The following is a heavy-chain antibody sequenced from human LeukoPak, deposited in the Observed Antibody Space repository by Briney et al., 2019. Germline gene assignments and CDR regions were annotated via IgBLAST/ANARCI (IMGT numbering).Heavy chain of an antibody. V-gene: IGHV3-53*04. J-gene: IGHJ4*02. CDR3: ARDQGSY. Sequence: QPGGSLRLSCAASGFTVCSNYMSWVRQAPGKGLEWVSLIFGGGNTYYADSVKGRFTISRHNSNNTLYLQMNSLRPEDTAVYYCARDQGSYWGQGTLVTVSS. CDR2: IFGGGNT. D-gene: IGHD3-10*01. CDR1: GFTVCSNY.